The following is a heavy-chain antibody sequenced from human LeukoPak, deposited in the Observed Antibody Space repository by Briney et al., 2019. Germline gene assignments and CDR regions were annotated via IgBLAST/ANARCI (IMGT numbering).Heavy chain of an antibody. J-gene: IGHJ5*02. CDR2: INHSGST. Sequence: SETLSLTCAVYGVSFSGYYWSWIRQPPGKGLEWIGEINHSGSTNYNPSLKSRVTISVDTSKNQFSLKLSSVTAADTAVYYCARGRSSGWYSVYRAAVGFDPWGQGTLVTVSS. CDR1: GVSFSGYY. CDR3: ARGRSSGWYSVYRAAVGFDP. D-gene: IGHD6-19*01. V-gene: IGHV4-34*01.